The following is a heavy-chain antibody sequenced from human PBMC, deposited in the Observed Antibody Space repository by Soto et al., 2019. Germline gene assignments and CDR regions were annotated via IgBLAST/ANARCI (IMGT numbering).Heavy chain of an antibody. CDR3: ARDKEGVIAAAGTGPDY. J-gene: IGHJ4*02. Sequence: QVQLVESGGGVVQPGRSLRLSCAAAGFTFSSYGMHWVRQAPGKGLEWVAVIWYDGSNKYYADSVKGRFTISRDNSKNTLYLQMNSLRVEDTAVYYCARDKEGVIAAAGTGPDYWGQGTLVTVSS. V-gene: IGHV3-33*01. CDR1: GFTFSSYG. CDR2: IWYDGSNK. D-gene: IGHD6-13*01.